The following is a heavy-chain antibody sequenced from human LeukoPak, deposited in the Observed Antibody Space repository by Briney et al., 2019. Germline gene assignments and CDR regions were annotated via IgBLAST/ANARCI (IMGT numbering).Heavy chain of an antibody. CDR2: ISNTGNTI. CDR3: AGGLGSGWRC. Sequence: GGSLRLSCTTYESAFSSYEMNWIRQAPGKGLEWVSYISNTGNTIYYTDSVKGRFTISRDNAKNSLYLQMNSLRDEDTALYYCAGGLGSGWRCWGQGTPVTVSS. CDR1: ESAFSSYE. J-gene: IGHJ4*02. V-gene: IGHV3-48*03. D-gene: IGHD6-19*01.